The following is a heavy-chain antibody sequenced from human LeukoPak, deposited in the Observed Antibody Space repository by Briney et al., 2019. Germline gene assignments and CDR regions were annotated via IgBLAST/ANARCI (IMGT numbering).Heavy chain of an antibody. CDR2: ISGHGGTT. V-gene: IGHV3-23*01. CDR3: AKAGYCGSISCKFDY. Sequence: GGSLRLSCAVSGFTFSSYTMSWVRQAPGKRLEWVSAISGHGGTTFYADSVKGRFTISGDNSKNTLYLQMNSLRAEDTAVYYCAKAGYCGSISCKFDYWGQGTLVTVSS. J-gene: IGHJ4*02. D-gene: IGHD2-2*01. CDR1: GFTFSSYT.